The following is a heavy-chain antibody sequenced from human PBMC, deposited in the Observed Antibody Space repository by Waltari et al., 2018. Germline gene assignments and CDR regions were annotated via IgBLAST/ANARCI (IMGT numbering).Heavy chain of an antibody. CDR1: ADSMSTTDC. CDR2: VHRSGRP. D-gene: IGHD2-15*01. J-gene: IGHJ4*02. Sequence: QLKLQDSGPGLVKPSGTLSLTCGVSADSMSTTDCWSWVRQPPGKGLEWIGQVHRSGRPNYSPSFASRVTMSLDTPNNHFSLKLTSATAADTAIYYCARDRGRGLYLDSWGPGILVTVSP. V-gene: IGHV4-4*02. CDR3: ARDRGRGLYLDS.